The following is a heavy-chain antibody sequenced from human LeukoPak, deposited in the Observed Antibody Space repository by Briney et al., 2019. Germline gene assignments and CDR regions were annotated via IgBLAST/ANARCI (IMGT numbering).Heavy chain of an antibody. V-gene: IGHV4-39*01. CDR3: ASGVRDDAFDI. CDR1: GGSISSSYY. Sequence: SETLSLTCTVSGGSISSSYYWGWIRQPPGQGLEWIGSIYYSGSTYYNPSLKSRVTISVDTSKNQFSLKLSSVTAADTAVYYCASGVRDDAFDIWGQGTMVTVSS. J-gene: IGHJ3*02. CDR2: IYYSGST. D-gene: IGHD2-21*01.